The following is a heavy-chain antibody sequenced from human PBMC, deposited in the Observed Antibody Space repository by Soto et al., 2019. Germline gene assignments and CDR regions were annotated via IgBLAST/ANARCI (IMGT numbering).Heavy chain of an antibody. J-gene: IGHJ4*02. CDR1: GFTFSSYA. D-gene: IGHD3-9*01. CDR3: ARGPYDILTGVDY. V-gene: IGHV3-30-3*01. CDR2: ISYDGSNK. Sequence: QVQLVESGGGVVQPGRSLRLSCAASGFTFSSYAMHWVRQAPGKGLEWVAVISYDGSNKYYADSVKGRFTISRDNSKNTLDLQMNSLRAEDTAVYYCARGPYDILTGVDYWGQGTLVTVSS.